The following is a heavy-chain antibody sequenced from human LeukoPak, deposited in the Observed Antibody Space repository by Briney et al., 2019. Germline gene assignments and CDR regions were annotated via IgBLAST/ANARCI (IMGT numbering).Heavy chain of an antibody. CDR3: AREGVTGLFDY. CDR2: IIPIFGTA. V-gene: IGHV1-69*13. CDR1: GYTFTGYY. J-gene: IGHJ4*02. D-gene: IGHD4-23*01. Sequence: ASVKVSCKASGYTFTGYYMHWVRQAPGQGLEWMGGIIPIFGTANYAQKFQGRVTITADESTSTAYMELSSLRSEDTAVYYCAREGVTGLFDYWGQGTLVTVSS.